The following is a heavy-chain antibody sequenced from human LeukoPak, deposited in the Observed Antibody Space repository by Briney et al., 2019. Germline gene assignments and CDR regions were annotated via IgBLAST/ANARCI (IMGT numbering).Heavy chain of an antibody. Sequence: GGSLRLSCAASGFTFSSYSMNWVRQAPGKGLEWVAVISYDGSNKYYADSVKGRFTISRDNSRNTLYLQMNSLRAEDTAVYYCARDGPEGMDYWGQGTLVTVSS. CDR1: GFTFSSYS. CDR2: ISYDGSNK. V-gene: IGHV3-30*03. CDR3: ARDGPEGMDY. J-gene: IGHJ4*02.